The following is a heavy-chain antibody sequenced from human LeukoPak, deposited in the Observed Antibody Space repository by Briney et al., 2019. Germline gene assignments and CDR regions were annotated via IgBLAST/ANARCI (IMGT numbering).Heavy chain of an antibody. J-gene: IGHJ4*02. V-gene: IGHV3-30*04. D-gene: IGHD6-19*01. CDR1: GFTFSSYA. Sequence: GGSLRLSCAASGFTFSSYAMHWVRQAPGKGLEWVAVISYDGSNKYADSVKGRFTISRDNSKNTLYLQMNSLRAEDTAVYYCALNRGSGWYFHYWGQGTLVTVSS. CDR3: ALNRGSGWYFHY. CDR2: ISYDGSNK.